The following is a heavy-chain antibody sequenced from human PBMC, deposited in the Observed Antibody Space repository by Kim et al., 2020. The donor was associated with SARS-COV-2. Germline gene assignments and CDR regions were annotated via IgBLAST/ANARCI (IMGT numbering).Heavy chain of an antibody. Sequence: ASVKVSCKSSGFTFTTYYIHWVRQAPGQGLEWMGLFDPSSYSPRYAQKFQGRLTMTSDTSTSTFYMDLSSLRSDDTAVYYCASFPIVGGGKIPYWGHGTQVSVSS. CDR1: GFTFTTYY. CDR3: ASFPIVGGGKIPY. CDR2: FDPSSYSP. D-gene: IGHD2-15*01. J-gene: IGHJ4*01. V-gene: IGHV1-46*01.